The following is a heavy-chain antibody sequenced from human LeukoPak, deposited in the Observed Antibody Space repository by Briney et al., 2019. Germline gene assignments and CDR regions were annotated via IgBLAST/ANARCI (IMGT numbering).Heavy chain of an antibody. J-gene: IGHJ4*02. D-gene: IGHD3-22*01. CDR3: AKRDSSGSYYFDY. CDR1: GFTFSSYA. CDR2: ISGSGGST. V-gene: IGHV3-23*01. Sequence: PGGSLRLSCAASGFTFSSYAMSWVRQAPGKGLEWVSAISGSGGSTYYADSVKGRFTISRDNSKNTLYLQMNSLRADDTAVFYCAKRDSSGSYYFDYWGQGTLVTVSS.